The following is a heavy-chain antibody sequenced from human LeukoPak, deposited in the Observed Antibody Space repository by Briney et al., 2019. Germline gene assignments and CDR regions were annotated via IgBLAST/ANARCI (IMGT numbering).Heavy chain of an antibody. CDR1: GGSISSSNYY. D-gene: IGHD1-26*01. Sequence: SETLSLTCTVSGGSISSSNYYWGWIRQPPGKGLEWIGSIYYSGNTYYNPSLKSRVTISVDTSKNQSSLKLTSVTAADTAVYYCAHFKGGSFDFWGQGTMVTVSS. J-gene: IGHJ3*01. CDR3: AHFKGGSFDF. CDR2: IYYSGNT. V-gene: IGHV4-39*01.